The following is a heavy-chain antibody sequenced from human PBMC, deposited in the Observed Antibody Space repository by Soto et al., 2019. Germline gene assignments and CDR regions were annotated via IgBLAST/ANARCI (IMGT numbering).Heavy chain of an antibody. D-gene: IGHD2-21*01. CDR3: ARDAVYNDGLWLMDQ. Sequence: GSLRLSCAASGFDISDFYMSRIRQAPGKGLEWVSCISSTSIYTYYADSVKGRFTLSRDNDKNSLYLEMDSLRAEDTAIYYCARDAVYNDGLWLMDQWGQGTQVTVSS. CDR1: GFDISDFY. CDR2: ISSTSIYT. V-gene: IGHV3-11*06. J-gene: IGHJ4*02.